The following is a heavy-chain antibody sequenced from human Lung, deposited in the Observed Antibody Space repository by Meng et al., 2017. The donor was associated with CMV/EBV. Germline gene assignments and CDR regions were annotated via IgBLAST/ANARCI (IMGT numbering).Heavy chain of an antibody. CDR2: TSYDGTDK. Sequence: GESLKISCAASGFTFSNYAMHWVRQAPGRGLEWVAVTSYDGTDKYYADSVKGRFTISRDNSENTLILEMNRLKIEDTAVFYCARQDGLKMGGPFFDYWGQGALVXVSS. CDR1: GFTFSNYA. J-gene: IGHJ4*02. D-gene: IGHD3-16*01. V-gene: IGHV3-30-3*01. CDR3: ARQDGLKMGGPFFDY.